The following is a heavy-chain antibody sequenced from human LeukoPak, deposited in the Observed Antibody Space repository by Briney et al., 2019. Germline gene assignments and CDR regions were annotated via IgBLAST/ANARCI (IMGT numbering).Heavy chain of an antibody. V-gene: IGHV4-59*01. CDR1: GGSISNYY. CDR3: TRDVGTYAFDI. D-gene: IGHD1-1*01. J-gene: IGHJ3*02. CDR2: IYYSGNT. Sequence: SETLSLTCTVSGGSISNYYWSWIRQPPGKGLECIGYIYYSGNTNYDPSLKSRVTISVHTSENQFSLKLSSVTAADTAVYYCTRDVGTYAFDIWGQGTMVTVSS.